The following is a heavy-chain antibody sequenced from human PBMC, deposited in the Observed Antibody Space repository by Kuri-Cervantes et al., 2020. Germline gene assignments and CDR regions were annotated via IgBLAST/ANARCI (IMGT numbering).Heavy chain of an antibody. CDR2: ISYDGSNK. J-gene: IGHJ4*02. CDR3: ARRWEL. CDR1: GFTFSSYA. V-gene: IGHV3-30-3*01. Sequence: GRSLRLSCAASGFTFSSYAMHWVRQAPGKGLEWVAVISYDGSNKYYADSVKGRFTVSRDNSKNTLYLQMNSLRAEDTAVYYCARRWELWGQGTLVTVSS. D-gene: IGHD1-26*01.